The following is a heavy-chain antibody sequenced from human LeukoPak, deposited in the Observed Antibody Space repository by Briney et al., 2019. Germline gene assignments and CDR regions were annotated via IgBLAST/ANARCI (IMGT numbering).Heavy chain of an antibody. Sequence: ASETLSLTCAVYGGSFSGYYWSWIRQPPGKGLEWIGEINHSGSTNYNPSLKSRVTISVDTSKNQFSLKLSSVTAADTAVYYCARQRGAGFDPWGQGTLVTVSS. D-gene: IGHD3-10*01. CDR2: INHSGST. J-gene: IGHJ5*02. CDR1: GGSFSGYY. V-gene: IGHV4-34*01. CDR3: ARQRGAGFDP.